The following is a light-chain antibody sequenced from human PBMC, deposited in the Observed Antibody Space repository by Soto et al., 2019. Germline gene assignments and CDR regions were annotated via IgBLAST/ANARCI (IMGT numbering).Light chain of an antibody. CDR1: QSVRRN. Sequence: EIVMPQSPATLSVSPGESAPLSGRASQSVRRNLAWHQQKPGQAPSLLIYGASTRATGTPARFSGSGSGTEFTLTISSLQSEDFAVYYCQQYIRWPLRFGGGTRWIS. CDR2: GAS. J-gene: IGKJ4*02. V-gene: IGKV3-15*01. CDR3: QQYIRWPLR.